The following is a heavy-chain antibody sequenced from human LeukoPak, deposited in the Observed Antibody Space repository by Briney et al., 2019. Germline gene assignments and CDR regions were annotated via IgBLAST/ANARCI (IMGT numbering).Heavy chain of an antibody. CDR3: ARPLSLGYCSGGSCYGRGAWFDR. J-gene: IGHJ5*02. CDR1: GGSISSSSFY. CDR2: IYYSGST. Sequence: SSETLSLTCTVSGGSISSSSFYWGWLRRPPGKGLEWIGSIYYSGSTYYNPSLKSRVTISVDKSKNQFSLKLRSVTAADTAVYYCARPLSLGYCSGGSCYGRGAWFDRWGQGTLVTVSS. V-gene: IGHV4-39*07. D-gene: IGHD2-15*01.